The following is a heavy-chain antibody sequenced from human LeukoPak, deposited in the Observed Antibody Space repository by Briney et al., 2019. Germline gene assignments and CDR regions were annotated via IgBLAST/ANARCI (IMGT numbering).Heavy chain of an antibody. Sequence: ASVKVSCKASGYTFSNSYMHWVRQAPGQGLEGMVGINPNSGGTNNAQKFRGGVTMTRDSSINTAYMELSRLRAGVTAVYYCAKDVEYNYGFAGEDSNWFDPWGQGTLVTVSS. CDR3: AKDVEYNYGFAGEDSNWFDP. CDR1: GYTFSNSY. J-gene: IGHJ5*02. D-gene: IGHD5-18*01. CDR2: INPNSGGT. V-gene: IGHV1-2*02.